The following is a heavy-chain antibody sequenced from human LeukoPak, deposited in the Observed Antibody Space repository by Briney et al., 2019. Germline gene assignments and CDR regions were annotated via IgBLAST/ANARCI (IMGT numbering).Heavy chain of an antibody. CDR1: GHTFTGYY. CDR3: TRRLGGSSEGYDY. D-gene: IGHD1-26*01. V-gene: IGHV1-2*02. Sequence: ASVKVSCKASGHTFTGYYIHRVRQAPGQGLEWMGWINPNNGGTKYTQKFLGRVTMTGDTSINTAYMEVTSLRSDDTAVYYCTRRLGGSSEGYDYWGQGTLVTVSS. CDR2: INPNNGGT. J-gene: IGHJ4*02.